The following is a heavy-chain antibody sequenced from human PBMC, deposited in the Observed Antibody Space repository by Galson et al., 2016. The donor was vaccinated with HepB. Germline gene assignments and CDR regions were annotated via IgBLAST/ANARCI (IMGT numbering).Heavy chain of an antibody. CDR2: ISSSSDSI. V-gene: IGHV3-48*02. CDR1: GFSFNYYT. J-gene: IGHJ6*02. CDR3: ARDLVVGTTYNNNYYGMDV. Sequence: SLRLSCAASGFSFNYYTLNWVRQAPGKGLEWISYISSSSDSIYYADSVKGRFTVSRDNAKNSLYLQMNTLRDEDTAVYYCARDLVVGTTYNNNYYGMDVWGQGTTVTVSS. D-gene: IGHD1-26*01.